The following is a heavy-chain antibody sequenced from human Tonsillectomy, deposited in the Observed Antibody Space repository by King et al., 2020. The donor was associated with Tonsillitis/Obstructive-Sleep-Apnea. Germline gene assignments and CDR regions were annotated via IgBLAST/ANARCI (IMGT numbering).Heavy chain of an antibody. D-gene: IGHD3-3*01. CDR3: ARLQSGATDFWSETSPWFDP. J-gene: IGHJ5*02. CDR2: IYWDDDK. V-gene: IGHV2-5*02. Sequence: ITLKESGPTLVKPTQTLTLTCTFSGFSLSTSGVGVGWIRQPPGKALEWLALIYWDDDKRHTPSLNSRLTITKDTSKNQVVLTMTNMDPVDTATYYCARLQSGATDFWSETSPWFDPWGQGTLVTVSS. CDR1: GFSLSTSGVG.